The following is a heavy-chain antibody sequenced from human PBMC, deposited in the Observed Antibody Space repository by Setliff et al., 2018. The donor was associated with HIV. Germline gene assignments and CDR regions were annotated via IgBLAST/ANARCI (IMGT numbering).Heavy chain of an antibody. D-gene: IGHD3-16*01. Sequence: PSETLSLTCTVSGGSISSHYWGWIRQPPGKGLEWIGSIYYSGSTYYNPSLKSRVTISVDTSKNQFSLKLSSVTAADTAMYYCTRVGTYGVGGWFDPWGQGSLVTVSS. V-gene: IGHV4-39*07. J-gene: IGHJ5*02. CDR3: TRVGTYGVGGWFDP. CDR1: GGSISSHY. CDR2: IYYSGST.